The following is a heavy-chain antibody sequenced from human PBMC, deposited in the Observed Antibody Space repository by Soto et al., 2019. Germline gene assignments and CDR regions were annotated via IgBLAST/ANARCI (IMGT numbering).Heavy chain of an antibody. CDR2: ISGSGGST. Sequence: PGGSLRLSCAASEFTFSSYAMSWVRQAPGKGLEWVSAISGSGGSTYYADSVKGRFTISRDNSKNTLYLQMNSLRSEDTAVYYCARGSRYCSGGSCYSPLDYWGQGTLVTVSS. CDR1: EFTFSSYA. J-gene: IGHJ4*02. V-gene: IGHV3-23*01. CDR3: ARGSRYCSGGSCYSPLDY. D-gene: IGHD2-15*01.